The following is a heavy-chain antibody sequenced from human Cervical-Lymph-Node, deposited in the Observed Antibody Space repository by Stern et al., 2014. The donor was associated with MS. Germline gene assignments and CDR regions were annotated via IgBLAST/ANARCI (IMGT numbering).Heavy chain of an antibody. J-gene: IGHJ2*01. CDR2: SDRDEDK. V-gene: IGHV2-5*02. CDR1: GFSFTTGEVG. D-gene: IGHD4-23*01. Sequence: QITLKESGTTLVKPTQTLTLTCTFSGFSFTTGEVGVGWIRQPPGKALEXLGLSDRDEDKRYSPSLQGRLTITKDTSKSQVVLTMTNMDPVDTATYYCTRSRSYTYGAKRAWYFDLWGRGTHVTVAS. CDR3: TRSRSYTYGAKRAWYFDL.